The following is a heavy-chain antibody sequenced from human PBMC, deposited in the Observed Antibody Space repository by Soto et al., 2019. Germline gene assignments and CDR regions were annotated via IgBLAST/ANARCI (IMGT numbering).Heavy chain of an antibody. CDR2: IYYSGST. CDR3: AREWEVGATHDAFDI. Sequence: TLSLTCTVSGVSISSGGYYLSWIRQHPGKGLEWIGYIYYSGSTYYNPSLKSRVTISVDTSKNQFSLKLSSVTAAGTAVYYCAREWEVGATHDAFDIWGQGTMVTVSS. CDR1: GVSISSGGYY. D-gene: IGHD1-26*01. J-gene: IGHJ3*02. V-gene: IGHV4-31*03.